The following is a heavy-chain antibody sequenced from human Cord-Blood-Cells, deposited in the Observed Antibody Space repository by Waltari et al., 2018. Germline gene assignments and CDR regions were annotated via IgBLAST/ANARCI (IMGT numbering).Heavy chain of an antibody. D-gene: IGHD3-22*01. CDR3: TIENDSAGYGIVW. CDR1: GFTCGDYA. CDR2: IRSKAYGRTT. J-gene: IGHJ4*02. V-gene: IGHV3-49*05. Sequence: ELQLVECGGDRVKTRRSPRLSCTASGFTCGDYAMSWFRQAPGKGLEWVGFIRSKAYGRTTQYAASLKGRYTISREDSKSMAFLQTSNLNTDNTAVYYCTIENDSAGYGIVWWGQGTLVTVSS.